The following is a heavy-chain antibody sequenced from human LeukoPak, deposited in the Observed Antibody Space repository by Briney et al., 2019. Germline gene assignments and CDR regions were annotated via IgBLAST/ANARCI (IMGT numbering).Heavy chain of an antibody. CDR3: ATFSLRGLDY. V-gene: IGHV3-21*01. Sequence: GGSLRLSCAASGFTFSSYSMNWVRQAPGKGLEWVSSISSSSSYIYYADSVKGRFTISRDNAKNSLYLQMNSLRAEDTAVYYCATFSLRGLDYWGQGTLVTVSS. J-gene: IGHJ4*02. CDR2: ISSSSSYI. CDR1: GFTFSSYS. D-gene: IGHD3-10*01.